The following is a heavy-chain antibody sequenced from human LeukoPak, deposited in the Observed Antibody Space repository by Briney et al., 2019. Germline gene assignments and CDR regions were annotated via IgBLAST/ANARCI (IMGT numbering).Heavy chain of an antibody. D-gene: IGHD3-22*01. Sequence: ASVKVSCKASGYTFTSYDINWVRQGTGQGLEWMGWMNPNSGNTGYAQKFQGRVTITRNTSISTAYMELSSLRSEDTAVYYCTIQGSSGYYYADYWGQGTLVTVSS. CDR3: TIQGSSGYYYADY. CDR1: GYTFTSYD. J-gene: IGHJ4*02. V-gene: IGHV1-8*03. CDR2: MNPNSGNT.